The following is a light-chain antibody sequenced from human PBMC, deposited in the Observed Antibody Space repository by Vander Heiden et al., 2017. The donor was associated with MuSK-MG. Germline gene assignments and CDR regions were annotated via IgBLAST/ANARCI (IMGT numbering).Light chain of an antibody. V-gene: IGLV3-1*01. J-gene: IGLJ2*01. Sequence: SYELTQPPSVSVSPGQTATITCSGDKLGGKYVCWYQQKPGQSPGRSIYQNNKRSPGIPERFYGSRSGKNANLNISGTQAMDESDDYCQEWDSRTWLFGGGTKLTVL. CDR2: QNN. CDR1: KLGGKY. CDR3: QEWDSRTWL.